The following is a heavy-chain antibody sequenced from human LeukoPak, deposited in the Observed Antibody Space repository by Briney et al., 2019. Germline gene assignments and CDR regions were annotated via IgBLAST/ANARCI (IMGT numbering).Heavy chain of an antibody. CDR3: ARECYDSSGYSRGFDY. CDR2: IYTSGST. J-gene: IGHJ4*02. CDR1: GGSISSGSYY. Sequence: SETLSLTCTVSGGSISSGSYYWSWIRQPAGKGLEWIGRIYTSGSTNYNPSLKSRVTISVDTSKNQFSLKLSSVTAADTAVYYCARECYDSSGYSRGFDYWGQGTLVTVSS. V-gene: IGHV4-61*02. D-gene: IGHD3-22*01.